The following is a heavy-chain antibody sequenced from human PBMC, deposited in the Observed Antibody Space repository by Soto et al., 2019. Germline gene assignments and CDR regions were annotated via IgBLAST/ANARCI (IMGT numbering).Heavy chain of an antibody. CDR3: ANSRYYDFWSGPQINYYYYGMDV. CDR1: GGSFSGYY. D-gene: IGHD3-3*01. Sequence: PSETLSLTCAVYGGSFSGYYWSWIRQPPGKXLEWIGEINHSGSTNYNPSLKSRVTISVDTSKNQFSLKLSSVTAADTAVYYCANSRYYDFWSGPQINYYYYGMDVWGQGITVTVSS. CDR2: INHSGST. V-gene: IGHV4-34*01. J-gene: IGHJ6*02.